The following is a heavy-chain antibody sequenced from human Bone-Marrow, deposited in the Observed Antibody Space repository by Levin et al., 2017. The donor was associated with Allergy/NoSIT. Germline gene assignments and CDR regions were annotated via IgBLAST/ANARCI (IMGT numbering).Heavy chain of an antibody. CDR3: ACCVIYTNGWCNWFDP. Sequence: GESLKISCAASGFTFNTYAMNWVRQAPGKGLQWVSAISGSGGSTYYADSVKGRFTISRDNSKNMLYLQMNSLRAEETAVYYCACCVIYTNGWCNWFDPWGQGTLVTVSS. V-gene: IGHV3-23*01. CDR1: GFTFNTYA. CDR2: ISGSGGST. D-gene: IGHD2-2*02. J-gene: IGHJ5*02.